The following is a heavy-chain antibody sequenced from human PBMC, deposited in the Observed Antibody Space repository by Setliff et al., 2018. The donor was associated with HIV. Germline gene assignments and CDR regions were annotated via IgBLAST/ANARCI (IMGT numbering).Heavy chain of an antibody. CDR3: AKGVKWLDP. Sequence: GGSLRLSCAASGFTFSSYWMSWVRQAPGKGLEWVANIRQDGNEKYYVDSVKGRFTLSRDNAKNMMHLQMNGLRPEDTAVYYCAKGVKWLDPWGQGTLVTVSS. CDR1: GFTFSSYW. CDR2: IRQDGNEK. D-gene: IGHD3-16*01. V-gene: IGHV3-7*03. J-gene: IGHJ5*02.